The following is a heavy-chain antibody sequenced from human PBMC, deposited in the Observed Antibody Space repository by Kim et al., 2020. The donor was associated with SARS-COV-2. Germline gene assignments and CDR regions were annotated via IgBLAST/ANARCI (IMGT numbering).Heavy chain of an antibody. Sequence: GGSLRLSCAASGFSFSDYSIHWIRQASGKGLEWVSHISHTTRTFYTANSVWGRFTITSANANNKETAQLDSLSLKAAATYDCSGRLLDGSGYRLFDSWR. CDR1: GFSFSDYS. D-gene: IGHD5-12*01. CDR2: ISHTTRTF. CDR3: SGRLLDGSGYRLFDS. V-gene: IGHV3-11*04. J-gene: IGHJ4*01.